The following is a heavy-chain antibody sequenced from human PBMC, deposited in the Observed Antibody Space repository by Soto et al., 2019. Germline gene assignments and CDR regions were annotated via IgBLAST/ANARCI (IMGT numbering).Heavy chain of an antibody. D-gene: IGHD3-22*01. J-gene: IGHJ6*02. V-gene: IGHV1-69*01. CDR3: ARPYEGGYSSNHHYYYALDV. CDR1: GGTFSRYS. CDR2: IVPIFVTR. Sequence: QVQLVQSGAEVKKPGSSVKVSCKISGGTFSRYSISWVRQAPGQGLEWMGGIVPIFVTRNYAQKFQDRVTITTDESATTAHMELSKLRSEDTAVYYCARPYEGGYSSNHHYYYALDVWGQGTAVTVSS.